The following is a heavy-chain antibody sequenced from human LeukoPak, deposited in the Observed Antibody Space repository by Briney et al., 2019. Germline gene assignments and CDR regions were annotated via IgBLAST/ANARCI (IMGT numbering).Heavy chain of an antibody. D-gene: IGHD4-23*01. V-gene: IGHV5-51*01. CDR1: GYGFPNEH. CDR2: DYSGDSHP. Sequence: GQALKISCTGSGYGFPNEHIEWARQIRGQGLDWMGIDYSGDSHPRYSPSFEGQVTISVDKSINTAYLQWSSLKASDTATYYCARDGSYGGIDYHYAMDVWGKGTTVTVSS. CDR3: ARDGSYGGIDYHYAMDV. J-gene: IGHJ6*04.